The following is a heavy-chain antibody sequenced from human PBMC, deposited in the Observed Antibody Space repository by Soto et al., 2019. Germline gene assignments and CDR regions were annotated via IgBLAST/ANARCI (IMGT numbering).Heavy chain of an antibody. V-gene: IGHV1-3*01. J-gene: IGHJ5*02. Sequence: ASVKVSCKASGYTFTSYAMHWVRQAPGQRLEWMGWINAGNGNTKYSQKFQGRVTITRDKSTSTAYMELSSLRSEDTAVYYCGSVEDTAPAEKWFDPWGQGTLVTVSS. CDR3: GSVEDTAPAEKWFDP. CDR2: INAGNGNT. CDR1: GYTFTSYA. D-gene: IGHD5-18*01.